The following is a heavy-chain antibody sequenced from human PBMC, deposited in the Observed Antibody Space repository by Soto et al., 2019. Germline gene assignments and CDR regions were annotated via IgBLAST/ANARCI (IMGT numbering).Heavy chain of an antibody. D-gene: IGHD2-15*01. CDR2: IYYSGST. CDR1: GGSISSGYYY. J-gene: IGHJ6*02. Sequence: TSETLSLTCSVSGGSISSGYYYWSWIRQPPGKGLEWIGYIYYSGSTNYNPSLKSRVTISVDTSKNQFSLKLSSVTAADTAVYYCARDPVRRVDYYYYYGMDVWGQGTTVTVSS. CDR3: ARDPVRRVDYYYYYGMDV. V-gene: IGHV4-61*01.